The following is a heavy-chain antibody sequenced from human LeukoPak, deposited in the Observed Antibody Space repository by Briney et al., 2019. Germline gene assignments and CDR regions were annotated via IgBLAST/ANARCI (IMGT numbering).Heavy chain of an antibody. CDR2: IRHDGGET. J-gene: IGHJ4*02. D-gene: IGHD6-13*01. CDR1: GFSFITYW. Sequence: GGSLRLSCAASGFSFITYWMGWVRQAPGKGLEWVANIRHDGGETYYVGSVKGRFTISRDNAKNSLYLQMNSLSAEDTAVYYCAKSGGTSSSGLGYWGQGTLVTVSS. V-gene: IGHV3-7*01. CDR3: AKSGGTSSSGLGY.